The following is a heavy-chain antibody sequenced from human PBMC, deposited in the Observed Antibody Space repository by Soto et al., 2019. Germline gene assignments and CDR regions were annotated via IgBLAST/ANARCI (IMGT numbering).Heavy chain of an antibody. V-gene: IGHV4-59*08. J-gene: IGHJ5*02. Sequence: PSEIMSLTCTVSGGYISSFCCSWIRHPPGKGLEWIGYIYYSGSTNYNPSLKSRVTISVDTSKNQFSLKLSSVTAADTAVYYCARHIAARPDWFDPWGQGTLVTVSS. D-gene: IGHD6-6*01. CDR2: IYYSGST. CDR3: ARHIAARPDWFDP. CDR1: GGYISSFC.